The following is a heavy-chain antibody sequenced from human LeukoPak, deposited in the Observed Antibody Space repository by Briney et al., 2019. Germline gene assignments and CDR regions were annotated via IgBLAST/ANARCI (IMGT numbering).Heavy chain of an antibody. V-gene: IGHV3-21*01. CDR2: ISGAGTFI. J-gene: IGHJ4*02. Sequence: PGGSLRLSCAASGFTFTSYAMNWVRQAPGAGLEWVASISGAGTFIYYADSVKGRFTISRDNTKNSLYLQMNGLRAEDTAVYYCTRSSMAALAVDSWDQGTLVTVSS. D-gene: IGHD6-6*01. CDR1: GFTFTSYA. CDR3: TRSSMAALAVDS.